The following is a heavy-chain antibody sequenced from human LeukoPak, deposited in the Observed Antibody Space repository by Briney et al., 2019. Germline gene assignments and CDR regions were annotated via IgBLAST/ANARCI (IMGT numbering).Heavy chain of an antibody. V-gene: IGHV4-30-4*01. Sequence: SQTLSLTCTVSGGSISSGDYYWSWIRQPPGKGLEWIGYIYYSGSTYYNSSLKSRVTISVDTSKNQFSLKLSSVTAADTAVYYCARLPDPLTIFGVVRGAFDIWGQGTMVTVSS. CDR2: IYYSGST. CDR1: GGSISSGDYY. J-gene: IGHJ3*02. D-gene: IGHD3-3*01. CDR3: ARLPDPLTIFGVVRGAFDI.